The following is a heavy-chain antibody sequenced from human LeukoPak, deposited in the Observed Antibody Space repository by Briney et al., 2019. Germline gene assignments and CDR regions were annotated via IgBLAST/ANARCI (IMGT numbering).Heavy chain of an antibody. J-gene: IGHJ4*02. CDR1: TFTFSNYW. V-gene: IGHV3-7*01. Sequence: PGGSLRLSCAASTFTFSNYWMSWVRQAPRKGLEWVANIKQDGSVKYYVDSVRGRFTISRDNAKNSLYLQMSGLRAEDTAVYYCARDKAEGPSRLDNWGQGTLVTVSS. CDR3: ARDKAEGPSRLDN. D-gene: IGHD2-2*01. CDR2: IKQDGSVK.